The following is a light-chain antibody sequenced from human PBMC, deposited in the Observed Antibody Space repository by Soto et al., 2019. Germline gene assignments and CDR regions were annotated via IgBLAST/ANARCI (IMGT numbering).Light chain of an antibody. CDR2: QDS. CDR1: KLGDKY. J-gene: IGLJ1*01. CDR3: QAWDGAGYV. Sequence: SYELTQPPSVSVSPGQTASITCSGDKLGDKYACWYQQKPGQSPVLVIYQDSKRPSGIPERFSGSNSGNTATLTISGTQAMDEADYYCQAWDGAGYVFGTGTKLTVL. V-gene: IGLV3-1*01.